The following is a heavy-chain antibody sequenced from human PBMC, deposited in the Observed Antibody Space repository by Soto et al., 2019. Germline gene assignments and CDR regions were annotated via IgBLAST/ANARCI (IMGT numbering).Heavy chain of an antibody. V-gene: IGHV1-46*01. CDR3: ARDLGRYDFWSGYSYYYGMDV. D-gene: IGHD3-3*01. J-gene: IGHJ6*02. Sequence: ASVKVSCKASGYTFTSYYMHWVRQAPGQGLEWMGIINPSGGSTSYAQKFQGRVTMTRDTSTSTVYMELSSLRSEDTAVYYCARDLGRYDFWSGYSYYYGMDVWGQGTTVTVSS. CDR1: GYTFTSYY. CDR2: INPSGGST.